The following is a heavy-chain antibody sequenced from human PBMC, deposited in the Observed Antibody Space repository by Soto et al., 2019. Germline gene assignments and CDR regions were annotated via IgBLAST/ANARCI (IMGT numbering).Heavy chain of an antibody. J-gene: IGHJ4*02. CDR1: GGSISRSSFY. CDR2: IFSSGRT. V-gene: IGHV4-39*01. Sequence: QLQLQESGPGLVKPSETLSLTCSVSGGSISRSSFYWGWIRQPPGKGLEWFGSIFSSGRTYYNPSLKSRVTISVDTSKNELSLKLISVTAAATAVYFCARHQPPGGYDGADYFDDWGRGTLVTISS. D-gene: IGHD5-12*01. CDR3: ARHQPPGGYDGADYFDD.